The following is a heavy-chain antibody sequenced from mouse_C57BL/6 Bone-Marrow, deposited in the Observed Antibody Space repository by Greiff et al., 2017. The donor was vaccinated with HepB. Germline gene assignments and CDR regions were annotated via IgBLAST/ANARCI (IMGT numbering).Heavy chain of an antibody. J-gene: IGHJ1*03. D-gene: IGHD1-1*01. Sequence: EVQLVESGGGLVQPGGSLKLSCAASGFTFSDYYMYWVRQTPEKRLEWVAYISNGGGSTYYPDTVKGRFTISRDNAKNTLYLQMSRLKSEDTAMYYCARHGSYYGTLYWYFDVWGTGTTVTVSS. CDR1: GFTFSDYY. CDR2: ISNGGGST. CDR3: ARHGSYYGTLYWYFDV. V-gene: IGHV5-12*01.